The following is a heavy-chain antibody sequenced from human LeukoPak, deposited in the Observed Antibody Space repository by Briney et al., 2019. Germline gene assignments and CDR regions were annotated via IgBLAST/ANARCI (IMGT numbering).Heavy chain of an antibody. CDR1: GYTLTELS. D-gene: IGHD3-22*01. CDR3: ARDHAFRWYDSSGYKDY. CDR2: FDPEDGET. J-gene: IGHJ4*02. Sequence: ASVKVSCKVSGYTLTELSMHWVRQAPGKGLEWMGGFDPEDGETIYAQKFQGRVTMTEDTSTDTAYMELSSLRSEDTAVYYCARDHAFRWYDSSGYKDYWGQGTLVTVSS. V-gene: IGHV1-24*01.